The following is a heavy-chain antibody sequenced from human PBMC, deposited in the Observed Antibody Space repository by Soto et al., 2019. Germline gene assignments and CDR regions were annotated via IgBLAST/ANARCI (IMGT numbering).Heavy chain of an antibody. Sequence: ASVKVSCKASGYTFTSYGISWVRQAPGQGLEWMGWISAYNGNTNYAQKLQGRVTMTTDTSTSTAYMELRSLRSDDTAVYYCARAHYYDSSGYYRDYFDYWGQGTLVTVSS. CDR1: GYTFTSYG. V-gene: IGHV1-18*04. D-gene: IGHD3-22*01. CDR3: ARAHYYDSSGYYRDYFDY. J-gene: IGHJ4*02. CDR2: ISAYNGNT.